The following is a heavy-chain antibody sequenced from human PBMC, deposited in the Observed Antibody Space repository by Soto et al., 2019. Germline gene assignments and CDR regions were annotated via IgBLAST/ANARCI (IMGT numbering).Heavy chain of an antibody. V-gene: IGHV4-59*01. CDR1: GGSISSYY. J-gene: IGHJ4*02. CDR3: AREIAAAESGFAY. Sequence: PSETLSLTCTVSGGSISSYYWSWIRQPPGKGLEWIGYIYYSGSTNYNPSLKSRVTISVDTSKNQFSLKLSSVTAADTAVYYCAREIAAAESGFAYWGQGTLVTVSS. CDR2: IYYSGST. D-gene: IGHD6-13*01.